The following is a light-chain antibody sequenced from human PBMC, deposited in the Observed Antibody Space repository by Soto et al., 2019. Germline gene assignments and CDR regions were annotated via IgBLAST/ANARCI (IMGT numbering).Light chain of an antibody. CDR1: QSVSSY. V-gene: IGKV3-11*01. CDR3: QQRSNWPWT. Sequence: EIVLTQSPATLSLSPGERATLSCRASQSVSSYLAWYQQKPGQAPRLLIYDASNMATGIPARFSGSGSGTDFTLTISSLEPEDFAVYYSQQRSNWPWTFGQGTKVEIK. CDR2: DAS. J-gene: IGKJ1*01.